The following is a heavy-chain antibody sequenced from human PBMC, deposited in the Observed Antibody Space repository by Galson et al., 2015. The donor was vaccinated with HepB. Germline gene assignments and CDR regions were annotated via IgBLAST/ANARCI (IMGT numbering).Heavy chain of an antibody. V-gene: IGHV4-4*02. J-gene: IGHJ4*02. CDR1: GGSISSSNW. CDR2: IYHSWST. CDR3: ARGIAVVPTGPQTAGEDY. D-gene: IGHD2-2*01. Sequence: LSLTCAVSGGSISSSNWWSWVRQPPGKGLEWIGEIYHSWSTNYNPSLKSRVTISLDKSKNQFSLNLSSVIAADTAVYYCARGIAVVPTGPQTAGEDYWGQGILVTVSS.